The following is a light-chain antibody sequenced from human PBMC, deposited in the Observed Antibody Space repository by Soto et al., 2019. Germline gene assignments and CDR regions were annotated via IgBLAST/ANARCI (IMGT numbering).Light chain of an antibody. CDR2: DAS. J-gene: IGKJ1*01. CDR1: QRVSVY. Sequence: EIVLTQSPATLSLSPGERATLFCRASQRVSVYLAWFQQKPGQAPRLLIYDASNRADGIPARFSGSGSGTDFTLTISSLEPEDFDVYYCQQSSNCPRTLSQGTNVDIK. V-gene: IGKV3-11*01. CDR3: QQSSNCPRT.